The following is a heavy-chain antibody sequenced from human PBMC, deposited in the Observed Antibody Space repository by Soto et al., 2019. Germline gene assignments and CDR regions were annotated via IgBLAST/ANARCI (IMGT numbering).Heavy chain of an antibody. V-gene: IGHV4-59*12. CDR1: GVSISSYY. CDR2: IAYRGTT. D-gene: IGHD3-3*01. J-gene: IGHJ5*02. Sequence: SETLSLTCIVSGVSISSYYWSWIRQPPGKGLEWIGYIAYRGTTSYNPSLESRVTISADTSTNQFSLKLSSVTDADTAVYYCARVSDYDSWAWFDPWGQGTLVTVSS. CDR3: ARVSDYDSWAWFDP.